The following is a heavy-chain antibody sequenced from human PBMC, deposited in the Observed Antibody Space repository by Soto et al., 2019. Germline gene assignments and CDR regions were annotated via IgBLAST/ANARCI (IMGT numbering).Heavy chain of an antibody. V-gene: IGHV1-69*13. CDR1: GGTSSSYA. D-gene: IGHD3-10*01. CDR2: IIPIFGTA. J-gene: IGHJ3*01. CDR3: AGSYKYGSGTFDAFDV. Sequence: SVKVSCKASGGTSSSYAISWVRQAPGQGLEWMGGIIPIFGTANYAQKFQGRVSITADGPTSTVYMELSSLRSEDTAVYYCAGSYKYGSGTFDAFDVWGHGTKVTVSS.